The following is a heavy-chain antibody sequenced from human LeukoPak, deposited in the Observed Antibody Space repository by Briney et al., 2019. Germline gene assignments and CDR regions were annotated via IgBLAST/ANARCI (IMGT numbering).Heavy chain of an antibody. CDR2: IYTSGST. V-gene: IGHV4-61*02. D-gene: IGHD2-21*02. J-gene: IGHJ3*02. CDR3: AREAGGDDAFDI. CDR1: GGSISSGSYY. Sequence: SETLSLTCTVSGGSISSGSYYWSWIRQPAGKGLEWIGRIYTSGSTNYNPSLKSRVTISVDTSKNQFSLRLSSVTAADTAVYYCAREAGGDDAFDIWGQGTMVTVSS.